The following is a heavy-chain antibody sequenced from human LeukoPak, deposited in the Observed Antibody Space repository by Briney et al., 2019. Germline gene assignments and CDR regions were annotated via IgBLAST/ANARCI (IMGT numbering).Heavy chain of an antibody. CDR2: ISWNSGSI. D-gene: IGHD5-18*01. J-gene: IGHJ4*02. Sequence: GGSLRLSCAASGFTFDDYAMHWVRQAPGKGLEWVSGISWNSGSIGYADYVKGRFTISRDNAKNSLYLQMNSLRAEDTALYYCAKDIAYSYGNYYFDYWGQGTLVTVSS. CDR3: AKDIAYSYGNYYFDY. CDR1: GFTFDDYA. V-gene: IGHV3-9*01.